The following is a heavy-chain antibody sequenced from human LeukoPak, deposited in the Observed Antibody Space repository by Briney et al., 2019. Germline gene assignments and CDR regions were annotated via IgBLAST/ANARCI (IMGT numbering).Heavy chain of an antibody. CDR3: ATSGYCSSTSCYRSDY. V-gene: IGHV4-34*01. D-gene: IGHD2-2*02. J-gene: IGHJ4*02. CDR2: INHSGST. Sequence: PSETLSLTCAVYGGSFSGYYWSWIRQPPGKGLEWIGEINHSGSTNYNPSLKSRVTISVDTSKNQFSLKLSSATAADTAVYYCATSGYCSSTSCYRSDYWGQGTLVTVSS. CDR1: GGSFSGYY.